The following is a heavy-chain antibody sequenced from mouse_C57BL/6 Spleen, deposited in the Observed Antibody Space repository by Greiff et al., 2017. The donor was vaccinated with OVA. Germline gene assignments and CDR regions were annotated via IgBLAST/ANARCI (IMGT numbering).Heavy chain of an antibody. V-gene: IGHV8-12*01. CDR3: ARRRVYYGSRAMDY. J-gene: IGHJ4*01. CDR1: GFSLSTSGMG. D-gene: IGHD1-1*01. Sequence: VKLMESGPGILQSSQTLSLTCSFSGFSLSTSGMGVSWIRQPSGKGLEWLAHIYWDDDKRYNPSLKSRLTISKDTSRNQVFLKITSVDTADTATYYCARRRVYYGSRAMDYWGQGTSVTVSS. CDR2: IYWDDDK.